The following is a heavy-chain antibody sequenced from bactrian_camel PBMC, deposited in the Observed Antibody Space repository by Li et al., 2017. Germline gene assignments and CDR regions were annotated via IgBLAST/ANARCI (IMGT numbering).Heavy chain of an antibody. J-gene: IGHJ7*01. CDR2: IYTGSGGT. Sequence: VQLVESGGGSVQAGGSLRLSCEVSGYTVVAKYMGWFRQAPGKEREGVAAIYTGSGGTITADSVKGRSTISQDNAKNTVYLQMNSLKPEDTAMYYCAKISYSSPVVTIDYGMDLWGIGTQVTVS. D-gene: IGHD1*01. V-gene: IGHV3S40*01. CDR1: GYTVVAKY.